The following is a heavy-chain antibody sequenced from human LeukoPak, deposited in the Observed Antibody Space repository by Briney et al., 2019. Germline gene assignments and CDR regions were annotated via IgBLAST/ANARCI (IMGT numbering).Heavy chain of an antibody. CDR1: GYSISIGYY. D-gene: IGHD2-15*01. V-gene: IGHV4-38-2*01. CDR2: IYHSGST. Sequence: PSETLPLTCAVSGYSISIGYYWGWIRQPPGKGLEWIGSIYHSGSTYYNPSLKSRVTISVDTSKNQFSLKLSSVTAADTAVYYCARLTMCSGGSCYSEGIDYWGQGTLVTVSS. J-gene: IGHJ4*02. CDR3: ARLTMCSGGSCYSEGIDY.